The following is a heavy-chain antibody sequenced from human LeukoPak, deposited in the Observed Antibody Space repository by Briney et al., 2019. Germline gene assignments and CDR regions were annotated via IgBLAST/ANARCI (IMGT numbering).Heavy chain of an antibody. CDR3: AREEQWLVQNFDY. V-gene: IGHV1-2*02. J-gene: IGHJ4*02. CDR2: INPNSGGT. D-gene: IGHD6-19*01. Sequence: GASVKVSCKASGYTFAGYYMHWVRQAPGQVLEWMGWINPNSGGTNYAQKFQGRVTMTRDTSISTAYMELSRLRSDDTAVYYCAREEQWLVQNFDYWGQGTLVTVSS. CDR1: GYTFAGYY.